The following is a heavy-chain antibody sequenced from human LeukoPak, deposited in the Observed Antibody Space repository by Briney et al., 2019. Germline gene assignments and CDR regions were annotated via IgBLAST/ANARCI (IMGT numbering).Heavy chain of an antibody. CDR1: GGTISSYY. CDR3: ARRREGNWFDP. V-gene: IGHV4-59*08. Sequence: NPSETLSLTCTVSGGTISSYYWSWIRQPPGKGLEWIGYIYYSGSTNYNPSLKSRVTISVDTSKNQFSLKLSSVTAADTAVYYCARRREGNWFDPWGQGTLVTVSS. D-gene: IGHD1-26*01. J-gene: IGHJ5*02. CDR2: IYYSGST.